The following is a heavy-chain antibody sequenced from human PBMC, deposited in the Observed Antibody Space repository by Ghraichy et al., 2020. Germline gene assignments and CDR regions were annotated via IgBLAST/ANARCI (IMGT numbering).Heavy chain of an antibody. Sequence: GGSLRLSCAASGFTLTEYDLHWVRQPPGKGLEWVSAIGLAGDTYYAASVKGRFTISRDHTNNSLYLQMHSLRVGDTDVYYCARDKYGMDVWGQGTTITVS. J-gene: IGHJ6*02. V-gene: IGHV3-13*01. CDR3: ARDKYGMDV. CDR2: IGLAGDT. CDR1: GFTLTEYD.